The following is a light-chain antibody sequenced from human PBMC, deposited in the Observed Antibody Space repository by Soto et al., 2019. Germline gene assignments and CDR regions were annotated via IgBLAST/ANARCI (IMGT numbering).Light chain of an antibody. Sequence: EIVLTQSPGTLSLSPGERATLSCRASQSVSSSYLAWYQQKPGQAPGLLIYGASSRATGIPDRFSGSGSGTDFTLTSSRLEPEDFAVYYCQQYGSSPWTFGQGTKLEIK. V-gene: IGKV3-20*01. CDR2: GAS. J-gene: IGKJ1*01. CDR3: QQYGSSPWT. CDR1: QSVSSSY.